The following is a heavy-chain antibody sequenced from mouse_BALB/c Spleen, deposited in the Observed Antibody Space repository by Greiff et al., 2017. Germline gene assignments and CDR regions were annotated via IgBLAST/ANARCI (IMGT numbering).Heavy chain of an antibody. V-gene: IGHV1-14*01. CDR3: ARTAYYGNYEGAMDY. J-gene: IGHJ4*01. Sequence: EVKLQQSGPELVKPGASVKMSCKASGYTFTSYVMHWVKQKPGQGLEWIGYINPYNDGTKYNEKFKGKATLTSDKSSSTAYMELSSLTSEDSAVYYCARTAYYGNYEGAMDYWGQGTSVTVSS. CDR1: GYTFTSYV. D-gene: IGHD2-10*01. CDR2: INPYNDGT.